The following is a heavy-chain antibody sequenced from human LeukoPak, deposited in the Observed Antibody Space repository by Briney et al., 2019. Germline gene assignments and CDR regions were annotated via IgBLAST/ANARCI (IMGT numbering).Heavy chain of an antibody. CDR1: GFTFNEYS. J-gene: IGHJ4*02. CDR3: ARLRWEQTGYSSDY. V-gene: IGHV3-21*06. Sequence: KPGGSLRLSCAASGFTFNEYSMNWVGQAPGKGLEWVSSISTSSSYIYYADSVKGRFTISRDNAKNSLYLQMNSLRAEDTAVFYCARLRWEQTGYSSDYWGQGTLVTVSS. CDR2: ISTSSSYI. D-gene: IGHD4-23*01.